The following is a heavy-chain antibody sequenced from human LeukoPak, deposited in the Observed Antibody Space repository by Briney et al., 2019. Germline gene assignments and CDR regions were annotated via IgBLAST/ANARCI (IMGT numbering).Heavy chain of an antibody. CDR3: ARDRVAAALIDY. J-gene: IGHJ4*02. V-gene: IGHV3-30*03. Sequence: PGGSLRLSCAASGFTFSSYGIHWVRQAPGKGLEWVAVITFDGTIKYYADSVKGRFTSSRDNSKNTLYLQMNSLRVEDTAVYYCARDRVAAALIDYWGQGTLVTVSS. CDR1: GFTFSSYG. CDR2: ITFDGTIK. D-gene: IGHD6-13*01.